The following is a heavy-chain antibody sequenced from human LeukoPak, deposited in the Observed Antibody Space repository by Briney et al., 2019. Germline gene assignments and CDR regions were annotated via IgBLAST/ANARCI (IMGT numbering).Heavy chain of an antibody. V-gene: IGHV3-23*01. CDR3: ARVANSGSYYGNWFDP. CDR2: IGGSGVST. J-gene: IGHJ5*02. D-gene: IGHD1-26*01. CDR1: GFTFSSYA. Sequence: GGSLRLSCAASGFTFSSYAMSWVRQAPGKGLEWVSAIGGSGVSTYYPDSVRGRFTISRDNSKNTLFLQISSLRADDTAVYYCARVANSGSYYGNWFDPWGQGTLVTVSS.